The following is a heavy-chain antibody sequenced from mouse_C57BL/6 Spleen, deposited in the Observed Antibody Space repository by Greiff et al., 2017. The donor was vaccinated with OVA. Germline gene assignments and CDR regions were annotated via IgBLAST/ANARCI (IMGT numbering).Heavy chain of an antibody. J-gene: IGHJ4*01. D-gene: IGHD1-1*01. CDR2: IDPSDSYT. V-gene: IGHV1-50*01. CDR1: GYTFTSYW. Sequence: QVQLQQPGAELVKPGASVKLSCKASGYTFTSYWMQWVKQRPGQGLEWIGEIDPSDSYTNYNQKFKGKATLTVDTSSCTAYMQLSSLTSEVSAVYYCARGLRYYAMDYWGQGTSDTVTS. CDR3: ARGLRYYAMDY.